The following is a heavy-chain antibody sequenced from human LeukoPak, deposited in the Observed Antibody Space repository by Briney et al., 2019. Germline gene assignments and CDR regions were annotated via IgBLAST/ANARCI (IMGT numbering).Heavy chain of an antibody. CDR3: ARAPYSSSWSFPWFDP. D-gene: IGHD6-13*01. CDR2: ISSSSSYI. CDR1: GFTFSSYS. Sequence: GGSLRLSCAASGFTFSSYSMNWVRQAPGKGLEWVSSISSSSSYIYYADSVKGRLTISRDNAKNSLYLQMNSLRAEDTAVYYCARAPYSSSWSFPWFDPWGQGTLVTVSS. J-gene: IGHJ5*02. V-gene: IGHV3-21*01.